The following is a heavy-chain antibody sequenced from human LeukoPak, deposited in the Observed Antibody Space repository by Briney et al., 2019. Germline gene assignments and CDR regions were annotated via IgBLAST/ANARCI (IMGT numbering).Heavy chain of an antibody. CDR1: GYSFTSYW. CDR2: IYPGDSDT. CDR3: ARALAYCGGDCYSGAFDI. D-gene: IGHD2-21*02. V-gene: IGHV5-51*01. Sequence: AGESLKISCKGSGYSFTSYWIGWVRQMPGKGLEWMGIIYPGDSDTRYSPSFQGQVTISADKSISTAYLQWSSLKASDTAMYYCARALAYCGGDCYSGAFDIWGQGTTVTISS. J-gene: IGHJ3*02.